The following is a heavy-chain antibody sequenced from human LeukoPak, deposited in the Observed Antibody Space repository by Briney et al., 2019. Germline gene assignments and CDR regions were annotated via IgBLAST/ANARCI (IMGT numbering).Heavy chain of an antibody. CDR1: GYTFTTYD. D-gene: IGHD2-15*01. Sequence: GASVKVSCKASGYTFTTYDTNWVRKATGQGLEWMGWMNPNSGNTGYAQKFQGRVTMTRNTSISTAYMELSSLRSEDTVVYYCARGGYCSGGSCYPPYWGQGTLVTVSS. J-gene: IGHJ4*02. CDR3: ARGGYCSGGSCYPPY. V-gene: IGHV1-8*01. CDR2: MNPNSGNT.